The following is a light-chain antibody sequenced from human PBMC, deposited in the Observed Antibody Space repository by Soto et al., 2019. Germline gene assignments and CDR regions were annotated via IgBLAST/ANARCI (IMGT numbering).Light chain of an antibody. V-gene: IGKV1-39*01. CDR1: QSISTS. CDR3: LQTYTVPRT. CDR2: DAS. Sequence: DIQMTQSPSSLSASVGDRVTITCRASQSISTSLCWFQQKPGRATKLLISDASTLQSGVPSRFSGSGFGTDFTLTNSSLQPEDFAAYYCLQTYTVPRTFGQGTNLDIK. J-gene: IGKJ2*01.